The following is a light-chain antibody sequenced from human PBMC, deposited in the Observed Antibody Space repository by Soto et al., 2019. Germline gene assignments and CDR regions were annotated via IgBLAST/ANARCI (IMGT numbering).Light chain of an antibody. CDR2: SNN. CDR1: SSNIGSNT. V-gene: IGLV1-44*01. Sequence: QSVLTQPPSASGTPGQRVTISCSGSSSNIGSNTVNWYQHLPGTAPKLVIYSNNQGPPGFRDRFSDSKSGTSASLAISGLQSEDEAEYYCTAWDDSLHGPVFGGGTKLTVL. J-gene: IGLJ3*02. CDR3: TAWDDSLHGPV.